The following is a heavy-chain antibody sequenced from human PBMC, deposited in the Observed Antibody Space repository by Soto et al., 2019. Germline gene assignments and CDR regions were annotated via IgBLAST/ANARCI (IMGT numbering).Heavy chain of an antibody. V-gene: IGHV1-3*01. CDR1: GYTFTSYA. Sequence: ASVKVSCKASGYTFTSYAMHWVRQAPGQRLEWMGWINAGNGNTKYSQKFQGRVTITRDTSASTAYMELSSLRSEDTAVYYCARDGRSGGSRHSEDYYYGMDVWVQGTTVTVSS. D-gene: IGHD2-15*01. CDR2: INAGNGNT. J-gene: IGHJ6*02. CDR3: ARDGRSGGSRHSEDYYYGMDV.